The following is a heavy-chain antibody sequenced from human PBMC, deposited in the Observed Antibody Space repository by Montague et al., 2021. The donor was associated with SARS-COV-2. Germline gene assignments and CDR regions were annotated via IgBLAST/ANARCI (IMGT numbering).Heavy chain of an antibody. CDR2: INHSGST. CDR3: ARGRAVTTSYYYYYGVDV. CDR1: GGSFSGYY. V-gene: IGHV4-34*01. J-gene: IGHJ6*02. D-gene: IGHD4-17*01. Sequence: SETLSLTCAVYGGSFSGYYWSWIRQPPGKGLEWIGEINHSGSTNYNPSLKSRVTISVDTSKNQFSLKLSSVTAADTAVYYCARGRAVTTSYYYYYGVDVWGQGTTVTVSS.